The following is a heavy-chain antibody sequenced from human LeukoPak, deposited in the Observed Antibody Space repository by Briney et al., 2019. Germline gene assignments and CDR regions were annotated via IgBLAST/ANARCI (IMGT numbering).Heavy chain of an antibody. D-gene: IGHD3-10*01. Sequence: GGSLRLSCAASGFTFSRYWMSWVRQAPGRGLEWVANIKHDGSQKYYVDSVKGRITISRDNAKNSLYLQMTSLRAEDTAVYYCARDGMGGIKAFDIWGQGTMVAVSS. CDR2: IKHDGSQK. CDR3: ARDGMGGIKAFDI. J-gene: IGHJ3*02. V-gene: IGHV3-7*05. CDR1: GFTFSRYW.